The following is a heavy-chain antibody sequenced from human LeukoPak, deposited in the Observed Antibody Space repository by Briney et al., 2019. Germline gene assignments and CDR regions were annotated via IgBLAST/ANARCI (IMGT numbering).Heavy chain of an antibody. CDR1: GGTFSSYA. V-gene: IGHV1-69*06. CDR2: IIPIFGTA. Sequence: ASVKVSCKASGGTFSSYAISWVRQAPGQGLEWMGGIIPIFGTANYAQKFQGRVTITADKFTSTAYMELSSLRSEDTAVYYCARDNRSAWDYWGQGTLVTVSS. CDR3: ARDNRSAWDY. J-gene: IGHJ4*02.